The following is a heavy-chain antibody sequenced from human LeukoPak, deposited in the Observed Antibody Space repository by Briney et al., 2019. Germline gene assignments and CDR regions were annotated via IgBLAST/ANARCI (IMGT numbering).Heavy chain of an antibody. J-gene: IGHJ6*02. Sequence: SETLSLTCAVYGGSFSGYYWSWIRQPPGKGLERIGEINHSGSTNYNPSLKSRVTISVDTSKNQFSLKLSSVTAADTAVYYCATAGNWNDSDYYYYYGMDVWGQGTTVTVSS. V-gene: IGHV4-34*01. CDR1: GGSFSGYY. CDR3: ATAGNWNDSDYYYYYGMDV. CDR2: INHSGST. D-gene: IGHD1-1*01.